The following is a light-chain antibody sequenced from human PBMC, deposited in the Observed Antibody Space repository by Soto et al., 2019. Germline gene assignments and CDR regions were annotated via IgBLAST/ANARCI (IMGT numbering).Light chain of an antibody. J-gene: IGKJ1*01. CDR3: PQRSNWPWT. CDR2: DAS. CDR1: QSVSSY. V-gene: IGKV3-11*01. Sequence: EIVLTQSPATLSLSPGERATLSCRASQSVSSYLAWYQQKPGQAPRLLIYDASNRATGIPARFSGSGSGTDFTLTISSLEPEDFAVYYCPQRSNWPWTFGQGTKVEI.